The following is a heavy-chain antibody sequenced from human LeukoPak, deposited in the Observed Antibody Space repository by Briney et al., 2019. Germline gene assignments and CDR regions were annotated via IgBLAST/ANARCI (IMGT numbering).Heavy chain of an antibody. Sequence: XXXXYTFTSYGISWVRQAPGQGLEWMGWINPNSGGTNYAQKFQGRVTMTRDTSISTAYMELSRLRSDDTAVYYCEXXXXXGXXXXSGYWGXGXLVTVSS. J-gene: IGHJ4*02. CDR1: XYTFTSYG. V-gene: IGHV1-2*02. D-gene: IGHD2-15*01. CDR2: INPNSGGT. CDR3: EXXXXXGXXXXSGY.